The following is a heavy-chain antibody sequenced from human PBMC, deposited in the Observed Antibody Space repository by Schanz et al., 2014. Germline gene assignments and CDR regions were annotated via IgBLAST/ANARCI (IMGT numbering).Heavy chain of an antibody. CDR1: GFSLSSYA. Sequence: EVQLVESGGGLVQPGGSLRLSCAASGFSLSSYAMYWVRQAPGRGLEYVSAISSNGAGTNYANSVRGRFTISRDNSKNTLYLQMGSPRQEDMAVYYCARDRYGYYNAPDAFDVWGQGTMVTVSS. CDR2: ISSNGAGT. D-gene: IGHD3-9*01. J-gene: IGHJ3*01. CDR3: ARDRYGYYNAPDAFDV. V-gene: IGHV3-64*01.